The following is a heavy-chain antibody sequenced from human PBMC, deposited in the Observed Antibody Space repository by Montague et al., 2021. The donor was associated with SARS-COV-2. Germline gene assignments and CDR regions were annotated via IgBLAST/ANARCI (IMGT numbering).Heavy chain of an antibody. D-gene: IGHD6-13*01. CDR2: MSYSGSS. CDR3: ARLLAATGHFDF. V-gene: IGHV4-39*01. CDR1: GGSINTPNHY. Sequence: TLSLTCTVSGGSINTPNHYWGWIRQPPGKGLEWVGSMSYSGSSYYNPSLRRRLTISVDTSKNQFSLRLSSVTAADTAVYCCARLLAATGHFDFWGQGTLVTVSS. J-gene: IGHJ4*02.